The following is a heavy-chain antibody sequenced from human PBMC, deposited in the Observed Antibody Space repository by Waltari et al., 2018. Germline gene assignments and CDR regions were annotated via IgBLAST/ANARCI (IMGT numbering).Heavy chain of an antibody. D-gene: IGHD3-10*01. CDR3: AKSGRSPWAFDI. V-gene: IGHV3-23*04. CDR2: IGGSTGST. J-gene: IGHJ3*02. Sequence: EVQLVESGGGLVLPGGSLRLSCTASGFTFSSYGMTWVRQAPGKGLEWVSAIGGSTGSTNYADSVRGRFTISRDNSKNTLYLQMNSLRAEDTALYYCAKSGRSPWAFDIWGQGTMVTVSS. CDR1: GFTFSSYG.